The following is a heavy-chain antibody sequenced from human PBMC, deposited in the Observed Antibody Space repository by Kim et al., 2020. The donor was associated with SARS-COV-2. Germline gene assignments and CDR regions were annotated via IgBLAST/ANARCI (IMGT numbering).Heavy chain of an antibody. Sequence: YAQGCTGRFVFSLDTSVSTAYLQINSLKAEDTALYYCARVIWGSYRYTDYWGQGTLVTVSS. J-gene: IGHJ4*02. CDR3: ARVIWGSYRYTDY. V-gene: IGHV7-4-1*02. D-gene: IGHD3-16*02.